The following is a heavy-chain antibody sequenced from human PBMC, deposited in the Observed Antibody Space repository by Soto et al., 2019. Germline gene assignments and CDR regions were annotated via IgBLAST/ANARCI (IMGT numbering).Heavy chain of an antibody. CDR1: GGSFSGYY. CDR3: ARLYYYDSSGDSDY. CDR2: INHSGNT. Sequence: PSETLSLTCAVYGGSFSGYYWSWIRQPPGKGLEWIGEINHSGNTNYNPSLKSRVTISVDTSKNQLFLNLSSVTAADTAVYYCARLYYYDSSGDSDYWGQGTLVTVSS. D-gene: IGHD3-22*01. J-gene: IGHJ4*02. V-gene: IGHV4-34*01.